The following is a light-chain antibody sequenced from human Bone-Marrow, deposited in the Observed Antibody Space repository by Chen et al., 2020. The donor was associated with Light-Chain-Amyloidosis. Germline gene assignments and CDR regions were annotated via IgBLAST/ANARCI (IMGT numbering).Light chain of an antibody. CDR1: DLPTKY. V-gene: IGLV3-25*03. Sequence: SYELTQPPSVSASPGQTVRITCSGDDLPTKYAYWYQRKPGQAPVLVIHRDTERPSGISERFSGSSSGTTATLTISGVQAEDEADYHCQSADSSGTYEVIFGGGTKLTVL. CDR3: QSADSSGTYEVI. J-gene: IGLJ2*01. CDR2: RDT.